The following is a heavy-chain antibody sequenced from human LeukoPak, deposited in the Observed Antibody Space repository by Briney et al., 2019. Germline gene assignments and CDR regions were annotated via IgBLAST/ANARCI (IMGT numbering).Heavy chain of an antibody. V-gene: IGHV4-38-2*01. CDR3: ARSLRITIFGVVIG. D-gene: IGHD3-3*01. J-gene: IGHJ4*02. CDR2: IYHSGST. Sequence: KPSETLSLTCAVSGYSISSGYYWGWIRQPPGKGLEWIGSIYHSGSTYYNPSLKSRVTISVDTSKNQFSLKLSSVTAADTAVYYCARSLRITIFGVVIGWGQGTLVTVSS. CDR1: GYSISSGYY.